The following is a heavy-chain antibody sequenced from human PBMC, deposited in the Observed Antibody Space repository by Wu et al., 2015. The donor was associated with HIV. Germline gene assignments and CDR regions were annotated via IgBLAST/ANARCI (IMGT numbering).Heavy chain of an antibody. CDR2: IIPIFGTP. D-gene: IGHD2-8*01. CDR3: ARGPKFLSCTTATCPDYYYYYMDV. V-gene: IGHV1-69*12. CDR1: GGTFSSYA. J-gene: IGHJ6*03. Sequence: QVQLVQSGAEVKKPGSSVKVSCKASGGTFSSYAISWVRQAPGQGLEWMGGIIPIFGTPSYAQKFQGRITITADESTKTVYMELSSLRSEDTAVFYCARGPKFLSCTTATCPDYYYYYMDVWGKGTTVTVSS.